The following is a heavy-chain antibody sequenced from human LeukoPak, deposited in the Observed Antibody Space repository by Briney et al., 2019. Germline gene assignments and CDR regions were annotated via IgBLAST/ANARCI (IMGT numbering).Heavy chain of an antibody. CDR2: INPSNGDT. D-gene: IGHD1-1*01. CDR3: ARESDVGKDFDC. Sequence: ASVTVSCKASGYTFTYHYIHLVRQAPGQGLEWMGIINPSNGDTNYVQRFQGRVTMTRDTSTSTLYMELSSMGSEDTAVYYCARESDVGKDFDCWGQGTLVTVSS. V-gene: IGHV1-46*01. J-gene: IGHJ4*02. CDR1: GYTFTYHY.